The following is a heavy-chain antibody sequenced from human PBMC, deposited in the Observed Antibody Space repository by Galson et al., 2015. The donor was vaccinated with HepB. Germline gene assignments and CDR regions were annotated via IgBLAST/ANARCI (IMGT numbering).Heavy chain of an antibody. CDR1: GFTFTSSA. CDR2: IVVGSGNT. J-gene: IGHJ3*02. Sequence: VKVSCKASGFTFTSSAVQWVRQARGQRLEWIGWIVVGSGNTNYAQKFQERVTITRDMSTSTAYMELSSLRSEDTAVYYCAAMNYDILTGYSNDAFDIWGQGTMVTVSS. D-gene: IGHD3-9*01. CDR3: AAMNYDILTGYSNDAFDI. V-gene: IGHV1-58*01.